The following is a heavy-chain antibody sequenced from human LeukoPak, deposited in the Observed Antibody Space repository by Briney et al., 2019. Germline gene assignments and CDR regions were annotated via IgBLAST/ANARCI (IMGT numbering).Heavy chain of an antibody. CDR3: TTQTPY. CDR2: IKSKIDGGTA. J-gene: IGHJ4*01. Sequence: TGGSLRPSCTASGYTFSNAWMSWVRQAPGKGLEWVGRIKSKIDGGTAEYAAPVKGRFTISRDDSKNTLYLQMNSLKTEDTAVYYCTTQTPYWGHGTLVTVSS. CDR1: GYTFSNAW. V-gene: IGHV3-15*01.